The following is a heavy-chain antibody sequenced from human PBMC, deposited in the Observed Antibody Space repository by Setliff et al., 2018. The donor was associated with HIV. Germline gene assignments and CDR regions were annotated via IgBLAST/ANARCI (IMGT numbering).Heavy chain of an antibody. J-gene: IGHJ3*01. CDR2: IFHSGRI. CDR3: ARAYYLWPFEF. Sequence: KTSETLSLTCAVYDGSFGGYSWNWIRQSPGKGLEWIGEIFHSGRIDHNPSLQSRVTMSIDTSKSQVLLNVSSVTAADTAVYYCARAYYLWPFEFWGQGTMVTVSS. V-gene: IGHV4-34*12. D-gene: IGHD3-10*01. CDR1: DGSFGGYS.